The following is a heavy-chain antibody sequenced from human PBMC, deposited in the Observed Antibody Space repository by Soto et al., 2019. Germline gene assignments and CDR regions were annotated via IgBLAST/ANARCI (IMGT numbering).Heavy chain of an antibody. CDR3: ERTASFSSTFDY. CDR1: GGFISSCTYY. V-gene: IGHV4-39*07. Sequence: SETLSLTCTVSGGFISSCTYYWGWMRQPPGKGLEWIASFFIGGNTYYNPSLKSRVTISVDTSKNQFSLTLTSVTAADTAVYYCERTASFSSTFDYWGQGTLVTVSS. CDR2: FFIGGNT. D-gene: IGHD6-13*01. J-gene: IGHJ4*02.